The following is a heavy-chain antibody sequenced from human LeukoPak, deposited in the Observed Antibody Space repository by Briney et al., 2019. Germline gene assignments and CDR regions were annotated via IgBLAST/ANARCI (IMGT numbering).Heavy chain of an antibody. D-gene: IGHD7-27*01. CDR2: INHSGST. Sequence: SETLTLPCAVYGGSFSGQYSSWPRQPPGKGLEWIGEINHSGSTNYNPSLKSLVTISVDTSKNQFSLKLISVTAADTAVYYCALHGKLGIQVRAHGYYYYMELGGKGTTGTVSS. CDR3: ALHGKLGIQVRAHGYYYYMEL. CDR1: GGSFSGQY. V-gene: IGHV4-34*01. J-gene: IGHJ6*03.